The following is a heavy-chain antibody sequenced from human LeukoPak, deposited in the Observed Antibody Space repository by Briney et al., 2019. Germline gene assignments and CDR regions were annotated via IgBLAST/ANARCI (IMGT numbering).Heavy chain of an antibody. CDR3: AELGITMIGGV. Sequence: PGGSLRLSCAASGFTFSSYEMNWVRQAPGKGLEWVSYISSSGSTIYCADSVKGRLTISRDNAKNSLYLQMNSLRAEDTAVYYCAELGITMIGGVWGKGTTVTISS. CDR2: ISSSGSTI. D-gene: IGHD3-10*02. V-gene: IGHV3-48*03. J-gene: IGHJ6*04. CDR1: GFTFSSYE.